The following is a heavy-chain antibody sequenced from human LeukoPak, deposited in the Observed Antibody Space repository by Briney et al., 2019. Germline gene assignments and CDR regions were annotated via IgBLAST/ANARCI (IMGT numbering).Heavy chain of an antibody. D-gene: IGHD3-3*01. Sequence: SGPTLVNPTQTLTLTCTFSGFSLNTSGVGVGWIRQPPGKALEWLALIYWNDDKRYSPSLKSRLTITKDTSKNQVVLTMTNMDPVDTATYYCAHSPLTYYDFWSGYLSAYYFDYWGQGTLVTVSS. CDR1: GFSLNTSGVG. V-gene: IGHV2-5*01. CDR3: AHSPLTYYDFWSGYLSAYYFDY. J-gene: IGHJ4*02. CDR2: IYWNDDK.